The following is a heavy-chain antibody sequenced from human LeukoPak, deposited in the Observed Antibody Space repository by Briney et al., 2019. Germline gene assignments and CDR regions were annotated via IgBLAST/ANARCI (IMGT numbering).Heavy chain of an antibody. V-gene: IGHV3-30*04. D-gene: IGHD5-12*01. CDR1: GFTFSSYA. CDR3: ARNRGWLQFDY. J-gene: IGHJ4*02. CDR2: ISYDGSNK. Sequence: PGGSLRLSCAASGFTFSSYAMHWVRQAPGKGLEWVAVISYDGSNKYYADSVKGRFTISRDNSKNTLYLQMNSLRAEDTAVYYCARNRGWLQFDYWGQGTLVTVSS.